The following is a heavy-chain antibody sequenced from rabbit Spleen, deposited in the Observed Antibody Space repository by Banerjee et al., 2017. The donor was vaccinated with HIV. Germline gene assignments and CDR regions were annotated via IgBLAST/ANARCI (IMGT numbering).Heavy chain of an antibody. CDR3: ASRASAVGGNVSW. CDR1: GFSFSSRDE. CDR2: IHAGSSGNA. V-gene: IGHV1S45*01. D-gene: IGHD4-2*01. J-gene: IGHJ6*01. Sequence: QQQLEESGGGLVKPEASLTLTCKASGFSFSSRDEMYWVRQAPGKGLEWIACIHAGSSGNAYCASWGKTLFNTSKTTLTLVTLQMTSPAAADTFCYCYASRASAVGGNVSWGGPGPLVTV.